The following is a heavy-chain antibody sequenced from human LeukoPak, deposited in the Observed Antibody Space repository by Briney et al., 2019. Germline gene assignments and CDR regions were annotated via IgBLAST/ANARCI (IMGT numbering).Heavy chain of an antibody. CDR2: ISGSGGST. D-gene: IGHD6-25*01. CDR3: AKILTLRLPFDY. Sequence: PGGSLRLSCAASGFTFSDYYMSWVRQAPGKGLEWVSAISGSGGSTYYADSVKGRFTISRDNSKNTLYLQMNSLRAEDTAVYYYAKILTLRLPFDYWGQGTLVTVSS. V-gene: IGHV3-23*01. CDR1: GFTFSDYY. J-gene: IGHJ4*02.